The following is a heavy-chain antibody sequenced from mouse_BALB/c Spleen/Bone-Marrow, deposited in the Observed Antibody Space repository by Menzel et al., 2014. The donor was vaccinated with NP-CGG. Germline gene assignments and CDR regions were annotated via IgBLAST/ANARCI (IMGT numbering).Heavy chain of an antibody. CDR2: IDPETGGT. D-gene: IGHD1-1*01. CDR1: GYTFTDYE. V-gene: IGHV1-15*01. CDR3: TRGSKFITTVVVDFDY. J-gene: IGHJ2*01. Sequence: VQLQQSGAELVRPGASVTLSCKASGYTFTDYEMHWVKQTPVHGLEWIGAIDPETGGTAYNQKFKGKATLTADKSSSTASMELRSLTSEDYAVYYYTRGSKFITTVVVDFDYWGQGTTLTVSS.